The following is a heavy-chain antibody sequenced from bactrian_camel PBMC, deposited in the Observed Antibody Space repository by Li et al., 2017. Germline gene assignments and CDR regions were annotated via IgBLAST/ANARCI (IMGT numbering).Heavy chain of an antibody. V-gene: IGHV3-2*01. CDR1: GESSSGYY. J-gene: IGHJ4*01. CDR3: AADLRRLWRRFEEDEYEY. D-gene: IGHD3*01. Sequence: HVQLVESGGGSVQAGGSLRLSCAASGESSSGYYINWLRQPPGKSLEWVSSIYSDGTKELYVDTVKGRFTISKDNAGNTLYLRMNSLKPEDTAMYYCAADLRRLWRRFEEDEYEYWGQGTQVTVS. CDR2: IYSDGTKE.